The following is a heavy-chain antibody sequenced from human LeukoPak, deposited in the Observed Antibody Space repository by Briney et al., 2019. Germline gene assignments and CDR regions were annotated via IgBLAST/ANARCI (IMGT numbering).Heavy chain of an antibody. CDR2: IRQSGST. CDR3: ARRNYYDSTGYYNN. V-gene: IGHV4-4*02. D-gene: IGHD3-22*01. Sequence: PSGTLSLTCAVSGGSISSDNWWSWVRQPPGKGLEWVGEIRQSGSTNYNPSLKSRVTITVDKSKSQFSLKLGSVTAADTAVYYCARRNYYDSTGYYNNWGRGTLVTVSS. CDR1: GGSISSDNW. J-gene: IGHJ4*02.